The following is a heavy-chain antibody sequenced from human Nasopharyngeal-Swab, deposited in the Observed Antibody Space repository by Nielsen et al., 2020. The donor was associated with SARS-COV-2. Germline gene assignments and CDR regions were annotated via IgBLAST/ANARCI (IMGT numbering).Heavy chain of an antibody. CDR1: GFTFSDYY. J-gene: IGHJ3*02. Sequence: GESLKISCAASGFTFSDYYMSWIRQAPGKGLEWVSYISSSSSYTNYADSVKGRFTISRDNVKNSLYLQMNSLRAEDTAVYYCARESAGSGAFDIWGQGTMVTVSS. V-gene: IGHV3-11*05. CDR2: ISSSSSYT. D-gene: IGHD6-13*01. CDR3: ARESAGSGAFDI.